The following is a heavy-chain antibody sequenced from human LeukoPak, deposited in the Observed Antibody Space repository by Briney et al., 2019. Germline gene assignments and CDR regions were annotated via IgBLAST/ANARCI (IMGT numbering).Heavy chain of an antibody. CDR2: FTHVGDT. Sequence: PSETLSLTCTVSGGSISSYYWTWIRQPPWKGLEWVGEFTHVGDTNYNPSLKNRVSISVDTSENQFSLRLTSVTAADTAVYYCARTMRFYGSNWHFDLWGRGTLVSVSS. CDR3: ARTMRFYGSNWHFDL. V-gene: IGHV4-34*01. J-gene: IGHJ2*01. D-gene: IGHD4-17*01. CDR1: GGSISSYY.